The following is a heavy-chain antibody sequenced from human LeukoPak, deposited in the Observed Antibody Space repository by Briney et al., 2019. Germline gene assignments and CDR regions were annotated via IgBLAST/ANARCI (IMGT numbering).Heavy chain of an antibody. J-gene: IGHJ4*02. V-gene: IGHV1-69*04. Sequence: GASVKVSCKASGGTFSSYAISWVRQAPGQGLEWMGRIIPILGIANYAQKFQGRVTITADKSTSTAYMELSSLRSEDTAVYYCARDPPLTSTQSTYFDYWGQGTPVTVSS. CDR1: GGTFSSYA. D-gene: IGHD2-15*01. CDR3: ARDPPLTSTQSTYFDY. CDR2: IIPILGIA.